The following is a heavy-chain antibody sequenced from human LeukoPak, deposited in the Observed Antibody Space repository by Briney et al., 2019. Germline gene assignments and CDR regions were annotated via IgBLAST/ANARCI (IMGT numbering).Heavy chain of an antibody. J-gene: IGHJ4*02. Sequence: GGSLRLSCAASGFTFSSYAMSWVRQAPGKGLEWVSAISGSGGSTYYADSVKGRFTISRDNSKNTLYLQMNSLRAEDTAVYYCAKDSVLMVYATYDYWGQGTLVTVSS. V-gene: IGHV3-23*01. CDR1: GFTFSSYA. CDR2: ISGSGGST. D-gene: IGHD2-8*01. CDR3: AKDSVLMVYATYDY.